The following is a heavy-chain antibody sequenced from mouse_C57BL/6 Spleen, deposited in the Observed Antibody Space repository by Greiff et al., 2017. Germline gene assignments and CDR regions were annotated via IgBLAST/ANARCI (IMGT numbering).Heavy chain of an antibody. CDR3: TTGITTAGDY. D-gene: IGHD1-2*01. J-gene: IGHJ2*01. Sequence: EVKLVESGGGLVQPGGSMKLSCVASGFTFSNYWMNWVRQSPEKGLEWVAQIRLKSDNYATHYAESVKGRFTISRDDSKSSVYLQMNNLRAEDTGIYYCTTGITTAGDYWGQGTTLTVSS. V-gene: IGHV6-3*01. CDR1: GFTFSNYW. CDR2: IRLKSDNYAT.